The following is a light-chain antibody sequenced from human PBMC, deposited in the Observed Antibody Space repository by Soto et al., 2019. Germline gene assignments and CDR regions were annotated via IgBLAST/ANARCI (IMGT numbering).Light chain of an antibody. J-gene: IGLJ3*02. CDR2: KSN. Sequence: QSVLTQPPSASGTPGQRVTVSCSGSSSNIGSNFVSWYQQVPGTAPKLLIYKSNPRPSGVPDRFSGSKSGTSASLAISGLRSEDEADYYCAAWDDSLSGRVFGGGTKLTVL. CDR1: SSNIGSNF. CDR3: AAWDDSLSGRV. V-gene: IGLV1-47*01.